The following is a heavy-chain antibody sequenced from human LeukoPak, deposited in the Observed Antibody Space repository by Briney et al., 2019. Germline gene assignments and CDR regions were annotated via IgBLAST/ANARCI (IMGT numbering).Heavy chain of an antibody. V-gene: IGHV3-7*01. CDR2: IKQDGSEK. J-gene: IGHJ4*02. CDR3: ARGGGYSGCFNDY. Sequence: GGSLRLSCAASGFTFSSYWMSWVRQAPGKGLEWVANIKQDGSEKYYVDSVKGRFTISRDNAKNSLYLQMNSLRSEDTAWYYCARGGGYSGCFNDYWGQGTLVTVSS. D-gene: IGHD1-26*01. CDR1: GFTFSSYW.